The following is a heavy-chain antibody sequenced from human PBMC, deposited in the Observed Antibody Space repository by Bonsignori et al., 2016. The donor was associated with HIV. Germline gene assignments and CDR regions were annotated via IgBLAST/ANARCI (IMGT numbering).Heavy chain of an antibody. Sequence: WIRQPPGKGLEWVAFIQYVGTNKYYADSVKGRFTISRDNAKHTLYLRMNSLRAEDTAVYYCAKAGGWDSGANYFDHWGQGALVTVSS. D-gene: IGHD4-23*01. CDR3: AKAGGWDSGANYFDH. J-gene: IGHJ4*02. V-gene: IGHV3-30*02. CDR2: IQYVGTNK.